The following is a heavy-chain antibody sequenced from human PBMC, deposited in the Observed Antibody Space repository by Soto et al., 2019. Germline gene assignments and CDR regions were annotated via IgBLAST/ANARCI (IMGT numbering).Heavy chain of an antibody. CDR3: ARGNGVTTSWFYYYYYMDV. D-gene: IGHD4-17*01. J-gene: IGHJ6*03. CDR1: GFTFSSYS. Sequence: PGGSLRLSCAASGFTFSSYSMNWVRQAPGKGLEWVSYISSSSSTIYYADSVKGRFTISRDNAKNSLYLQMNSLRAEDTAVYYCARGNGVTTSWFYYYYYMDVWGKGTTVTVSS. CDR2: ISSSSSTI. V-gene: IGHV3-48*01.